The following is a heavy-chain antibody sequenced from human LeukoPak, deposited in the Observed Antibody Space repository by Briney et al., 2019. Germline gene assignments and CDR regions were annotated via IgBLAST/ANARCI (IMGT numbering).Heavy chain of an antibody. V-gene: IGHV3-53*01. CDR2: IYSGGDT. CDR3: ARDSLSTIFDAFDI. CDR1: GFTFSSYG. J-gene: IGHJ3*02. Sequence: PGGSLRLSCAASGFTFSSYGMHWVRQAPGKGLEWVSVIYSGGDTYYADSVKGRFTISRDISKNTLYLQMNSLRAEDTAVYYCARDSLSTIFDAFDIWGQGTMVTVSS. D-gene: IGHD3-9*01.